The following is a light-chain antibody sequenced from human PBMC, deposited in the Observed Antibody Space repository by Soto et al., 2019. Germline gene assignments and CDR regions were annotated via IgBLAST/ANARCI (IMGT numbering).Light chain of an antibody. V-gene: IGKV1-27*01. CDR1: QNIIYY. Sequence: DIRMTQSPSSLSAFVGDTVTITCRASQNIIYYLAWYQQKPGKVPKLLIHSASTLQTGVQSRFSGSGSGTVFTLTINNLQPEDVATYYCQNYNSAPNTFGQGSRLETK. CDR3: QNYNSAPNT. J-gene: IGKJ2*01. CDR2: SAS.